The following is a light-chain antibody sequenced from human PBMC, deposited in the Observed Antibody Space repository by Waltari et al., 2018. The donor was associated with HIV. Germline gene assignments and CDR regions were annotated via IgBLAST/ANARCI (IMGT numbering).Light chain of an antibody. CDR2: SAA. V-gene: IGKV3-20*01. CDR1: QRVRSES. Sequence: ETVLMQSPGTLSLSPGERATLSCRASQRVRSESVAWYQKRPGQAPTLHTYSAASSATGIPDRYNGIWSGTDFTLTISRLEPEDFAVYYCQQYGSSPRTFGQRTKVEIK. CDR3: QQYGSSPRT. J-gene: IGKJ1*01.